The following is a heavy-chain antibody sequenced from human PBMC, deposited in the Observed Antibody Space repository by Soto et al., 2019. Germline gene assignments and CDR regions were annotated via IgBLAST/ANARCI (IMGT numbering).Heavy chain of an antibody. CDR1: GGTFSSYT. Sequence: GASVKISCKASGGTFSSYTISWVRQAPGQGLEWMGRIIPIFGTANYAQKFQGRVTITADESTSTAYMELSSLRSEDTAVYYCARDHFKEDGSCYGCFVGYNWFDPWGQGTLVTVSS. J-gene: IGHJ5*02. CDR2: IIPIFGTA. V-gene: IGHV1-69*13. CDR3: ARDHFKEDGSCYGCFVGYNWFDP. D-gene: IGHD2-15*01.